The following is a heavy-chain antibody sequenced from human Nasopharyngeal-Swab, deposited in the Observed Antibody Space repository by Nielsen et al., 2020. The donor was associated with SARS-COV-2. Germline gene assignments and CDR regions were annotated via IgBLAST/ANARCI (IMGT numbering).Heavy chain of an antibody. Sequence: WIRQQQGKGLEWIGYIYYSGSTNYNPSLKSRVTISVDTSKNQFSLKLSSVTAADTAVYYCARQRPGDYEDYWGQGTLVTVSS. D-gene: IGHD4-17*01. J-gene: IGHJ4*02. CDR2: IYYSGST. V-gene: IGHV4-59*08. CDR3: ARQRPGDYEDY.